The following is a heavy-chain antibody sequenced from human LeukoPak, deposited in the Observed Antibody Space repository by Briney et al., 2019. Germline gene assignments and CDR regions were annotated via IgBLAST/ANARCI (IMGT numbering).Heavy chain of an antibody. CDR2: IKQDGNER. V-gene: IGHV3-7*05. CDR1: GFTFSTYW. Sequence: GGSLRLSCAASGFTFSTYWMSWVRQAPGKGLEWVANIKQDGNERYYMDSVKGRFTISRDNAKNSLYLQMNSLRAEDTAVYYCARAPDLDSSGYYYRFFQHWGQGTLVTVSS. CDR3: ARAPDLDSSGYYYRFFQH. J-gene: IGHJ1*01. D-gene: IGHD3-22*01.